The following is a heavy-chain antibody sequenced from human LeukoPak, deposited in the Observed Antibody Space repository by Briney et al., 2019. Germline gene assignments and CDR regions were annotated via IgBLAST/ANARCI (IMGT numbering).Heavy chain of an antibody. V-gene: IGHV3-23*01. CDR2: ISGSGGST. D-gene: IGHD5-18*01. Sequence: GGSLRLSCAASGFTFSSYGMSWVRQAPGKGLEWVSAISGSGGSTYYADSVKGRFTISRDNSKNTLYLQMNSLRAEDTAVYYCTTVRGYSYRFDPWGQGTLVTVSS. CDR1: GFTFSSYG. J-gene: IGHJ5*02. CDR3: TTVRGYSYRFDP.